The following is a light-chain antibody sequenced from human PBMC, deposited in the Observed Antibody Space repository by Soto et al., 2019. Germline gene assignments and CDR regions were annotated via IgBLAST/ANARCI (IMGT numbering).Light chain of an antibody. V-gene: IGKV3-15*01. J-gene: IGKJ5*01. CDR1: QSVSSN. Sequence: EIVMTQSPATLSVSPGERATLSCRASQSVSSNLAWYQQKPGQAPRLLIYGASTRATGIPARFSGSGSGTEFTLTISSLQSEDFAVYYCQQYNNWPLRPFGQRTRLEIK. CDR3: QQYNNWPLRP. CDR2: GAS.